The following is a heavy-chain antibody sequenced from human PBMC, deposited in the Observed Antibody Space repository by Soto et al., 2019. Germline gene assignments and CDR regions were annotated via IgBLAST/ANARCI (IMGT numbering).Heavy chain of an antibody. CDR1: GGSISSSSYY. D-gene: IGHD3-16*02. Sequence: PSETLSLTCTVSGGSISSSSYYWGWIRQPPGKGLEWIGSIYYSGSTYYNPSLKSRVTISVDTSKNQFSLKLSSVTAADTAVYYCAREDYYFFRFGELSVYWGQRTLVTVAS. J-gene: IGHJ4*02. V-gene: IGHV4-39*02. CDR2: IYYSGST. CDR3: AREDYYFFRFGELSVY.